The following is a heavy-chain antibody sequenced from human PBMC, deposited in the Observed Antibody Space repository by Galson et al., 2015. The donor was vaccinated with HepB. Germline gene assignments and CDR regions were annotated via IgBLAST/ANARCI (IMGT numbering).Heavy chain of an antibody. CDR1: GFTFSSYG. D-gene: IGHD2-15*01. CDR2: IWYDGSNK. J-gene: IGHJ6*02. Sequence: SLRLSCAASGFTFSSYGMHWVRQAPGKGLEWVAVIWYDGSNKYYADSVKGRFTISRDNSKNTLYLQMNSLRAEDTAVYYCAREREGHCSGGSCYQGPRGHYYYGMDVWGQGTTVTVSS. V-gene: IGHV3-33*01. CDR3: AREREGHCSGGSCYQGPRGHYYYGMDV.